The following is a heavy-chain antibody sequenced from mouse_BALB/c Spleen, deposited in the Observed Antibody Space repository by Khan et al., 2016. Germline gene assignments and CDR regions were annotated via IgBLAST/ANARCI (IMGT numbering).Heavy chain of an antibody. V-gene: IGHV1S135*01. CDR2: IDPYNGGT. Sequence: VQLKESGPELVKPGASVKVSCKASGYAFTTYNMYWVKQSHGKSLEWIGYIDPYNGGTSYNQKFKGTATLTVDKSSSTAYMHLNSLTSEDSAVDYCARRGYGYFYVMDYWGQGTSVTVSS. CDR1: GYAFTTYN. J-gene: IGHJ4*01. D-gene: IGHD2-14*01. CDR3: ARRGYGYFYVMDY.